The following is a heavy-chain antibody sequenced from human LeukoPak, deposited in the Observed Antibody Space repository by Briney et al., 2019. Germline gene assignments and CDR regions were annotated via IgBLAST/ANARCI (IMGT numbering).Heavy chain of an antibody. D-gene: IGHD1-26*01. Sequence: SETLSLTCTVSGASISGSGYYWGWIRQPPGKGLKWIGNIYDSGSTYYNASLQSRVTISIDTSKNQFSLRLSSVTAADTAMYYCAKSGGYGLIDYWGQGTLVTVSS. CDR2: IYDSGST. CDR3: AKSGGYGLIDY. CDR1: GASISGSGYY. J-gene: IGHJ4*02. V-gene: IGHV4-39*01.